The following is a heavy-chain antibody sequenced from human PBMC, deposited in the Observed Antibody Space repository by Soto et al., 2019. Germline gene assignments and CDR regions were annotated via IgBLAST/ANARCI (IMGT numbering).Heavy chain of an antibody. CDR3: VKDESINWYSGHFRH. Sequence: SLRPFCGGSGFTFDEYAMHWVRQVPGQGLEWVSGINWNSGSIGYADSVKGRFAISRDNAKNSLHLQMNSLRAEDTAFYYCVKDESINWYSGHFRHWGQGTLVTVTS. CDR1: GFTFDEYA. D-gene: IGHD6-13*01. V-gene: IGHV3-9*01. CDR2: INWNSGSI. J-gene: IGHJ1*01.